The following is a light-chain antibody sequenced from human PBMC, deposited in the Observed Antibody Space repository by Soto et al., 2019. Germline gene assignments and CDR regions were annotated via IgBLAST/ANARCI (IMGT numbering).Light chain of an antibody. CDR1: SSDVGGYKY. CDR2: EVS. Sequence: QSALTQPPSASGSLGQSVTISCTGTSSDVGGYKYVSWYQQHPGKAPKLMIYEVSKRPSGVPDRHSGSKSGNTASLTVSGLQAEDEADYYCSSYAGSNNWVFGGGTKLTVL. J-gene: IGLJ2*01. V-gene: IGLV2-8*01. CDR3: SSYAGSNNWV.